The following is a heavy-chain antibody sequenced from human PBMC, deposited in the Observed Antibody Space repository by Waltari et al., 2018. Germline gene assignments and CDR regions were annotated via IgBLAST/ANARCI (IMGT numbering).Heavy chain of an antibody. CDR1: GGSISSGGYY. CDR3: ARFGADTAMVSD. J-gene: IGHJ4*02. V-gene: IGHV4-31*03. D-gene: IGHD5-18*01. CDR2: IYYIEIP. Sequence: QVQLQESGPGLVKPSQTLSLTCTVSGGSISSGGYYWSWIRQHPGRGMEWIGDIYYIEIPYYNPSLSSRVTIAVDTSKNQFSLNLGSVTAADTAVDYCARFGADTAMVSDWGQGTLVTVSS.